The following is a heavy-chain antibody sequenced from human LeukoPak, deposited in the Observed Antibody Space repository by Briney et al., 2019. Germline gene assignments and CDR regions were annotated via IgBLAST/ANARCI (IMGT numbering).Heavy chain of an antibody. CDR3: ARGFFVRGNPGSWFDP. CDR1: GASITSGDYS. CDR2: IYHTGNT. D-gene: IGHD3-10*02. Sequence: SQTLSLTCAVSGASITSGDYSWNWLRQPPGKGLEWIGYIYHTGNTYYNPSLKSRVTISVDRSKNQFSLKLSSVTAADTAVYYCARGFFVRGNPGSWFDPWGQGTLVTVSS. J-gene: IGHJ5*02. V-gene: IGHV4-30-2*01.